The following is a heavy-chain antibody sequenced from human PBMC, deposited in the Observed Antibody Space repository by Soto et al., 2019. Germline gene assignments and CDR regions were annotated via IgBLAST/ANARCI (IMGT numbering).Heavy chain of an antibody. CDR3: ARSSGTSYIWFDP. V-gene: IGHV1-18*01. Sequence: QVQLVQSGAEVKKPGASVKVSCKASGYTFTSYGISWVRQAPGQGLEWMGWISAYNGNTNYAQKLQGRVTMTTDTSTRTPYMEVSSLRSDDTAAYYCARSSGTSYIWFDPWGQGTLVTVSS. D-gene: IGHD1-26*01. CDR2: ISAYNGNT. CDR1: GYTFTSYG. J-gene: IGHJ5*02.